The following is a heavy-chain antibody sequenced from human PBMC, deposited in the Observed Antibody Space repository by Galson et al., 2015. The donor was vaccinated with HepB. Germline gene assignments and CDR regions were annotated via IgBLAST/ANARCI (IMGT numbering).Heavy chain of an antibody. D-gene: IGHD2-8*01. V-gene: IGHV5-10-1*01. CDR2: IDPSDSYT. Sequence: QSGAEVKKPGESLRTSCTGSGYSFTSYWISWARQMPGKGLEWTGRIDPSDSYTHYRSSLQGHVTISADKSISTAYLQWSSLKASDTAMYYCARQAQYCTNGVCYMLGNWFDPWGQGTLVTVSS. CDR1: GYSFTSYW. J-gene: IGHJ5*02. CDR3: ARQAQYCTNGVCYMLGNWFDP.